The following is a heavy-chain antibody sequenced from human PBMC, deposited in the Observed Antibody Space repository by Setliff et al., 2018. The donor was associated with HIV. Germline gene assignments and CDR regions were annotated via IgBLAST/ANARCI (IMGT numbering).Heavy chain of an antibody. D-gene: IGHD3-16*01. V-gene: IGHV4-38-2*02. CDR1: GDFISSDYY. CDR2: FYETGYT. Sequence: SETLSLTCTVSGDFISSDYYWGWIRQPPGKGLEWIGSFYETGYTYYNPSLKSRVIISLDTSKNHLSLKRTSVTAADTAVYYCAREIPFRGNANMWDYYAMDVWGQGITVTV. J-gene: IGHJ6*02. CDR3: AREIPFRGNANMWDYYAMDV.